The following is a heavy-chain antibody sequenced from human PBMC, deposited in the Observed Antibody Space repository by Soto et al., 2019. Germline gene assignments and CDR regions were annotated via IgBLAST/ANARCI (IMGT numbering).Heavy chain of an antibody. CDR3: AVYGYGVSAAAY. CDR1: GLTFRNDW. CDR2: INQDGSER. V-gene: IGHV3-7*03. Sequence: EMQLVESGGGLVQPGGSLRLSCAGSGLTFRNDWLSWVRQAPGKGLEWVANINQDGSERYYVDSVRGRFTISRDNVENCLYMKLNSLRPEDTAVYYCAVYGYGVSAAAYWSQGTLGTVSS. J-gene: IGHJ4*02. D-gene: IGHD4-17*01.